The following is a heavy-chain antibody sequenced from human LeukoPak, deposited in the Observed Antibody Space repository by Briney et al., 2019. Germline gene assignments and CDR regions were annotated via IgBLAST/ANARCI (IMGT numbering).Heavy chain of an antibody. CDR1: GFTFSRHW. Sequence: PGGSLRLSCAASGFTFSRHWMSWVRQASGKGLEWVANINQDGSEKHYVDSVKGRFTISRDNAKNSLYLQMNSLSAEDTAVYYCAREEGIDGSGYYYVLGNWGQGTLVTVSS. J-gene: IGHJ4*02. D-gene: IGHD3-22*01. CDR2: INQDGSEK. CDR3: AREEGIDGSGYYYVLGN. V-gene: IGHV3-7*01.